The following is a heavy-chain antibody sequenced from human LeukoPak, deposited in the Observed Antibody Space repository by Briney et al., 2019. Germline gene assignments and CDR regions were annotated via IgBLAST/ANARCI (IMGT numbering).Heavy chain of an antibody. J-gene: IGHJ4*02. CDR3: ASQGRSSKAGTSTDY. V-gene: IGHV4-34*01. CDR2: INHSGST. D-gene: IGHD6-19*01. Sequence: SETLSLTCAVYGGSFSGYYWSWIRQPPGKGLEWIGEINHSGSTNYNPSLKSRVTISVDTSKNQFSLKLSSVTAADTAVYYCASQGRSSKAGTSTDYWGQGTLVTVSS. CDR1: GGSFSGYY.